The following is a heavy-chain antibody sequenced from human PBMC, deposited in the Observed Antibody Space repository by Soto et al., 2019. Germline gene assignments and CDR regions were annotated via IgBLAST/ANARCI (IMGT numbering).Heavy chain of an antibody. CDR1: GVSISGYY. CDR2: MYNTGST. CDR3: ARDLWGYCGTDCYPLDV. J-gene: IGHJ6*02. D-gene: IGHD2-21*02. V-gene: IGHV4-59*01. Sequence: PSETLSLTCTVSGVSISGYYWILIRQPPGKGLEWIGYMYNTGSTVYNPSFKSRVTISVDTSKNQFSLELNSVTAADTAVYYCARDLWGYCGTDCYPLDVWGQGTTVTVSS.